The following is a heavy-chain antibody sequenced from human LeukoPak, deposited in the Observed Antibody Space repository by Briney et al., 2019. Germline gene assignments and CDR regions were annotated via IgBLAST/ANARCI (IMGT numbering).Heavy chain of an antibody. J-gene: IGHJ6*03. CDR3: AKEELRRITMWGYMDV. D-gene: IGHD3-10*02. V-gene: IGHV3-30*02. CDR2: IRYDGSKK. Sequence: GGSLRLSCAASGFTFSSYGMHWVRQAPGKGPEWVAFIRYDGSKKYYTDSVKGRFTISRDNSKNTLYLQMNSLSAEDTAFYYCAKEELRRITMWGYMDVWGKGTTVTISS. CDR1: GFTFSSYG.